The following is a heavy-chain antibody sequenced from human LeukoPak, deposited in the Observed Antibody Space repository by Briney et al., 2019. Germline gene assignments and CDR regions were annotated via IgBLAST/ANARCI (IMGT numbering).Heavy chain of an antibody. CDR2: IKQDGSEK. CDR3: ARDHSSSFIDY. D-gene: IGHD6-13*01. Sequence: GGSLRLSCAASGFTFSSYWMSWVRHAPGKGLEWVANIKQDGSEKYYVDSVKGRFTISRDNAKNTLYLQMNSLRAEDTAVYYCARDHSSSFIDYWGQGTLVTVSS. CDR1: GFTFSSYW. V-gene: IGHV3-7*01. J-gene: IGHJ4*02.